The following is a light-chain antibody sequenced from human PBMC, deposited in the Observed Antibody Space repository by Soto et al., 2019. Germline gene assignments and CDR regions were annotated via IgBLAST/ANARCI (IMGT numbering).Light chain of an antibody. J-gene: IGKJ1*01. V-gene: IGKV3-20*01. Sequence: EIVLTQSPGTLSLSPGERATLSCRASQSLSSSYLAWYQQKPGQAPRLLIYGASSRATGITDRFSGSGSGTDFTLTISRLEPEDFAEYYCQQYGSSPRKLGQGTKVEIK. CDR2: GAS. CDR1: QSLSSSY. CDR3: QQYGSSPRK.